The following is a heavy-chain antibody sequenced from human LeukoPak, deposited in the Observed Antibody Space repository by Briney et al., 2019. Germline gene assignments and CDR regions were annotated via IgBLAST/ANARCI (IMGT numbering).Heavy chain of an antibody. Sequence: PGGSLRLSCAASGFTFSTFDMSWVRRAPGKGPEWVSGITGSGATTYYADSVKGRFTISRDNAQNTLYLQMNTLRAEDTAVYYCAKVVSGFHFDCWGQGTLVTVSS. D-gene: IGHD1-26*01. V-gene: IGHV3-23*01. J-gene: IGHJ4*02. CDR1: GFTFSTFD. CDR3: AKVVSGFHFDC. CDR2: ITGSGATT.